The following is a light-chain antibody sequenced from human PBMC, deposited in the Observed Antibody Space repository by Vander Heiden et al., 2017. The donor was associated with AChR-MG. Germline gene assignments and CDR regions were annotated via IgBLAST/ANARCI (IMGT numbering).Light chain of an antibody. V-gene: IGKV3-20*01. CDR1: QSVSSSY. CDR2: GAS. Sequence: EIVLTQPPGALSLSPGEKATLSGRASQSVSSSYLAWYQQNPGQAPRLLIYGASSRATGIPDRFSGSGSGTDFTLTISRLEPEDFAVYYCQQYGSSPLTFGGGTKVEIK. CDR3: QQYGSSPLT. J-gene: IGKJ4*01.